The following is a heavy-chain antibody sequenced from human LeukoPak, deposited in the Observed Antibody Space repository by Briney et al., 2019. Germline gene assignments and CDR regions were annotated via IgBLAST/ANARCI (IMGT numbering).Heavy chain of an antibody. V-gene: IGHV3-21*01. J-gene: IGHJ1*01. CDR1: GFTFSSYT. CDR3: AKGVITGRYFQH. CDR2: ISSSSRDI. Sequence: GGSLRLSCAASGFTFSSYTMNWVRQAPGKGLEWVAAISSSSRDIFYADSGKGRFSISRDNTQNSLSLRMNSLRAEDTAVYYCAKGVITGRYFQHWGQGTLVTVSS. D-gene: IGHD3-22*01.